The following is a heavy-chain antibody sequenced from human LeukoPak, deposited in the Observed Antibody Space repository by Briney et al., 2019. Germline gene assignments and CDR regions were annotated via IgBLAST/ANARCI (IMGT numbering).Heavy chain of an antibody. CDR2: MNPNSGNT. J-gene: IGHJ4*02. CDR1: GYTFTSYD. CDR3: ARGVTTVATHLFDY. V-gene: IGHV1-8*01. Sequence: ASVRVSCKASGYTFTSYDINWVRQATGQELEWMGWMNPNSGNTGYAQKFQGRVTMTRNTSISTAYMELSSLRSEDTAVYYCARGVTTVATHLFDYWGQGTLVAVSS. D-gene: IGHD4-23*01.